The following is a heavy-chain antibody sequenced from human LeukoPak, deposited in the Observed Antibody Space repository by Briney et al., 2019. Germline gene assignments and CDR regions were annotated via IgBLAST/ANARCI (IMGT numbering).Heavy chain of an antibody. CDR3: AREFGTTCCNYFDS. Sequence: GGSLRLSCAASGFTVSSNYMSWVRQAPGKGLEWVSVLYSAGGTYYADSVKGRFTISRDNSKNTLYLQMNSLRAEDTAVYYCAREFGTTCCNYFDSWGQGTLVTVSS. J-gene: IGHJ4*02. D-gene: IGHD2-2*01. CDR2: LYSAGGT. V-gene: IGHV3-66*01. CDR1: GFTVSSNY.